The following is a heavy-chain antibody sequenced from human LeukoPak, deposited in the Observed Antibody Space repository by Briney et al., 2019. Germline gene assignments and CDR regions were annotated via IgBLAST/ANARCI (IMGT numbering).Heavy chain of an antibody. Sequence: PGGSLRLSCAASGFTFSSYAMSWVRQAPGKGLEWVSAISGSGGSTYYADSVKGRFAISRDNSKNTLYLQVNSLRAEDTAVYYCATDPAGGNSVYWGQGTLVTVSS. V-gene: IGHV3-23*01. D-gene: IGHD2-15*01. CDR3: ATDPAGGNSVY. J-gene: IGHJ4*02. CDR2: ISGSGGST. CDR1: GFTFSSYA.